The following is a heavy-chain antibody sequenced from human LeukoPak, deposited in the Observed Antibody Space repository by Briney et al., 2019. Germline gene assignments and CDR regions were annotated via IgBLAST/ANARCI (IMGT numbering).Heavy chain of an antibody. Sequence: ASVKVSCKASGYSFTGYYLHWVRQAPGQELEWMGGINTNSGDANYGQKFQGRVTMTRDTSISTAYMEPSWLRSDDTALYYCARETTVTAMENWGQGTLLTVSS. CDR3: ARETTVTAMEN. V-gene: IGHV1-2*02. CDR1: GYSFTGYY. D-gene: IGHD2-21*02. CDR2: INTNSGDA. J-gene: IGHJ4*02.